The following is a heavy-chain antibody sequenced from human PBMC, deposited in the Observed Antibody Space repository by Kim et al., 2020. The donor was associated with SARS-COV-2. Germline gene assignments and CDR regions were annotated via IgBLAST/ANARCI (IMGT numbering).Heavy chain of an antibody. CDR1: GFSFSNHW. J-gene: IGHJ6*02. CDR3: ARNNAMDV. V-gene: IGHV3-7*03. Sequence: GGSLRLSCAASGFSFSNHWMTWVRQAPGRGPEWVANIKQHGSEKYYVGYVRGRFTISRDDAKNSLYLQMNSLRAKETAIYYCARNNAMDVWGQGTTVTVSS. CDR2: IKQHGSEK.